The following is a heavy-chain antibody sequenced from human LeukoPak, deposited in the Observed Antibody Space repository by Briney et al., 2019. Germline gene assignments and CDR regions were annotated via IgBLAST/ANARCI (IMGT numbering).Heavy chain of an antibody. CDR1: GGTFISYA. D-gene: IGHD3-16*02. V-gene: IGHV1-69*05. CDR3: ARDLVITFGGVIVTEGFDY. Sequence: ASVKVSCKASGGTFISYAISWVRQAPGQGLEWMGGIIPIFGTANYAQKFQGRVTITTDESTSTAYMELSSLRSEDTAVYYCARDLVITFGGVIVTEGFDYWGQGTLVTVSS. CDR2: IIPIFGTA. J-gene: IGHJ4*02.